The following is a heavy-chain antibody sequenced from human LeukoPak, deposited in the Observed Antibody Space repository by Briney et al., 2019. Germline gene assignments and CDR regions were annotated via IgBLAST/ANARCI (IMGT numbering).Heavy chain of an antibody. D-gene: IGHD4-23*01. CDR3: ARDLGYGGNPDSFWFDP. CDR2: IYYSGST. Sequence: SETLSLTCTVSGGSISSYYWSWIRQSPGKGLEWIGYIYYSGSTNYNPSLKSRVTISVDTSKNQFSLKLSSVTAADTAVYYCARDLGYGGNPDSFWFDPWGQGTLVTVSS. J-gene: IGHJ5*02. V-gene: IGHV4-59*01. CDR1: GGSISSYY.